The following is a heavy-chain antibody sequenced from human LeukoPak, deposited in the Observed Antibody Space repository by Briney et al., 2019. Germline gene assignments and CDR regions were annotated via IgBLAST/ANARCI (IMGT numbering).Heavy chain of an antibody. J-gene: IGHJ6*03. CDR1: GGSISTSNYY. Sequence: SETLSLTCTVSGGSISTSNYYWGWIRQPPGKGLEWIGNIFYSGSTSYNPSLKSRVTISVDSSKNQFSLNLKSVTAADTAVYYCARDSNSHLYSYFSMDVWGKGTTVTVSS. D-gene: IGHD4-11*01. V-gene: IGHV4-39*07. CDR3: ARDSNSHLYSYFSMDV. CDR2: IFYSGST.